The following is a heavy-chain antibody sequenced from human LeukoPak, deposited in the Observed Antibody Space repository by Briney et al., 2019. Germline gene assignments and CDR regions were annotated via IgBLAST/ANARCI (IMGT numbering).Heavy chain of an antibody. J-gene: IGHJ4*02. CDR1: GYTFTSYG. CDR3: ARSGLWSGDY. Sequence: SVKVSCKASGYTFTSYGISWVRQAPGQGLEWMGRIIPILGIANYAQKFQGRVTITADKSTSTAYMELSSLRSEDTAVYYCARSGLWSGDYWGQGTLVTVSS. D-gene: IGHD3-10*02. CDR2: IIPILGIA. V-gene: IGHV1-69*04.